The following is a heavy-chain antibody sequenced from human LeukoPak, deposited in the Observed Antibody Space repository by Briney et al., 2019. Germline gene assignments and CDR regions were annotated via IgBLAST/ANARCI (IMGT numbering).Heavy chain of an antibody. J-gene: IGHJ1*01. Sequence: GGSLRLSCAASGFTFSDYGMNWVRQAPGKGLEGVSYISSSPINIYYADSVRGRFTISRDNAKNSVFLQMNSLRAEDTAVYYCGRAFPPLRTSSAGDLWGQGTLVTVSS. D-gene: IGHD3-16*01. CDR3: GRAFPPLRTSSAGDL. CDR2: ISSSPINI. CDR1: GFTFSDYG. V-gene: IGHV3-48*03.